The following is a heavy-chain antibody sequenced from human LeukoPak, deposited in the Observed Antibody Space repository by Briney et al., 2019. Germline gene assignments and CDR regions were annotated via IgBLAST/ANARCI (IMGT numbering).Heavy chain of an antibody. CDR2: ISTSGDDK. D-gene: IGHD3-10*01. J-gene: IGHJ4*02. CDR1: GFTFSSNA. CDR3: AKGGSGSYLYYFDY. V-gene: IGHV3-23*01. Sequence: QPGGSLRLSCAASGFTFSSNAMGWVRQAPGKGLEWVSIISTSGDDKFYADSVRGRFSISRDNPKNTVYLQLNSLRAEDTAVYFCAKGGSGSYLYYFDYWGQGTLVTVSS.